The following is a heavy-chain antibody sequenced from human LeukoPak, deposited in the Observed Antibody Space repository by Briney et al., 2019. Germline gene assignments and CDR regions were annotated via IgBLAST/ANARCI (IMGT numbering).Heavy chain of an antibody. CDR2: IYYSGST. CDR3: ARDRALDYDSSGYYDY. D-gene: IGHD3-22*01. CDR1: GGSISSYY. J-gene: IGHJ4*02. V-gene: IGHV4-59*01. Sequence: SETLSLTCTVSGGSISSYYWSWIGQPPGKGLEGVGYIYYSGSTNYNPSLKSRVTISVDTSKNQFSLKLSSVTAADTAVYYCARDRALDYDSSGYYDYWGQGTLVTVSS.